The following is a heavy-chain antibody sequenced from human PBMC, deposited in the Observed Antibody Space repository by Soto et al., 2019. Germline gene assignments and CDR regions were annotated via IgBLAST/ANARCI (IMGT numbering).Heavy chain of an antibody. D-gene: IGHD1-1*01. J-gene: IGHJ4*02. CDR1: GFTFSRYA. CDR2: IYGDGART. Sequence: GSLRLSCVASGFTFSRYAMSWVRQAPGKGLQWVSTIYGDGARTFFADSVKGRFTISRDNSKHILYLQMNSLKTEDTAAYFCAKVRDDSRAFDYWGQGALVTVSS. V-gene: IGHV3-23*01. CDR3: AKVRDDSRAFDY.